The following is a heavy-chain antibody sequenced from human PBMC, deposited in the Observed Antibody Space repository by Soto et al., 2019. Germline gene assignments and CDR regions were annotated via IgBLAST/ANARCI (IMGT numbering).Heavy chain of an antibody. CDR1: GYTFTSYG. V-gene: IGHV1-18*01. D-gene: IGHD2-2*02. CDR2: ISAYNGNT. CDR3: ARARQGMYCSSTSCYNHSSGWYYYYYGMDV. J-gene: IGHJ6*02. Sequence: GASVKVSCKASGYTFTSYGISWVRQAPGQGLEGMGWISAYNGNTNYAQKLQGRVTMTTDTSTSTAYMELRSLRSDDTAVYYCARARQGMYCSSTSCYNHSSGWYYYYYGMDVWGQGTTVTVSS.